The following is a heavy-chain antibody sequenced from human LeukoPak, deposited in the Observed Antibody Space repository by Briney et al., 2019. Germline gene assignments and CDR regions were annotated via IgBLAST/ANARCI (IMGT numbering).Heavy chain of an antibody. V-gene: IGHV3-66*01. Sequence: GGSLRLSCAASGFTVSSNYMSWVRQAPGKGLEWVSVIYSGGSTYYADSVKGRFTISRDNSKNTLYLQMNSLRAEDTAVYYCAKDHPYDFWSGYFHWGQGTLVTVSS. CDR1: GFTVSSNY. CDR3: AKDHPYDFWSGYFH. CDR2: IYSGGST. D-gene: IGHD3-3*01. J-gene: IGHJ4*02.